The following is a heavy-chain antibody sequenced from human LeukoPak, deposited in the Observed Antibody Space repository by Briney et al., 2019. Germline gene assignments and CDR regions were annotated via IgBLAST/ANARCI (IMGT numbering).Heavy chain of an antibody. V-gene: IGHV4-34*01. CDR2: INHSGST. Sequence: PSETLSLTCAVYGGSFSGYYWSWIRQPPGKGLEWIGEINHSGSTNYNPSLKSRVTISVDTSKNQFSLKLSSVTAADTAVYYCARQSAAGTTRYYYWGQGTLVTVSS. CDR3: ARQSAAGTTRYYY. D-gene: IGHD6-13*01. J-gene: IGHJ4*02. CDR1: GGSFSGYY.